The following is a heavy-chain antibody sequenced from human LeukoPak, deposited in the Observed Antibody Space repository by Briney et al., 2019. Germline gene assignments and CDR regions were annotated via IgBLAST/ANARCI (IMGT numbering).Heavy chain of an antibody. J-gene: IGHJ6*02. V-gene: IGHV4-59*01. CDR1: GGSISSYY. CDR2: IYYSGST. CDR3: ARAPTTVVRLGYYYGMDV. Sequence: SETLSLTCTVSGGSISSYYWSWIRQPPGKGLEWIGYIYYSGSTNYNPSLKSRVTISVDTSKNQFSLKLSSVTAADTAVYYCARAPTTVVRLGYYYGMDVWGQGTTVTVSS. D-gene: IGHD4-23*01.